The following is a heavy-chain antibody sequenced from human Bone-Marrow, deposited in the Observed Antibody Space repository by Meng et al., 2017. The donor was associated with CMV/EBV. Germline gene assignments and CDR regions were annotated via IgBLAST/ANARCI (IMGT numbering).Heavy chain of an antibody. J-gene: IGHJ5*02. CDR3: ARRGNWYNQGWFDP. D-gene: IGHD1/OR15-1a*01. CDR2: INPNSGGT. V-gene: IGHV1-2*02. Sequence: ASVKVSCKASGYTFTGYYMHWVRQAPGQGLEWMGWINPNSGGTNYAQKFQGRVTMTRDTSISTAYMELSSLRSEDTAVYYCARRGNWYNQGWFDPWGQGTLVTVSS. CDR1: GYTFTGYY.